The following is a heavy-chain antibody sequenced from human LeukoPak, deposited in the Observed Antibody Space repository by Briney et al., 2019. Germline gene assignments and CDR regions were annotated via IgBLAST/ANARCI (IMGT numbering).Heavy chain of an antibody. CDR1: GFTFDDYG. Sequence: GGSLRLSCAVSGFTFDDYGMSWVRQAPGEGLEWVSGINWNGGSTGYADSVKGRFTISRDNAKNSLYLQMNSLRAEDTALYYCARHSSSWLRGDAFDIWGQGTMVTVSS. CDR3: ARHSSSWLRGDAFDI. CDR2: INWNGGST. D-gene: IGHD6-13*01. J-gene: IGHJ3*02. V-gene: IGHV3-20*04.